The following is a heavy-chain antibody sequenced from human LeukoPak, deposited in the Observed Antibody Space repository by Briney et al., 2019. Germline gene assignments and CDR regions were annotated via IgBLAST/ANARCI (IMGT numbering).Heavy chain of an antibody. Sequence: GRSLRLSCAASGFTFSSYGMHWVRQAPGKGLEWVAVISYDGSNKYYADSVKGRFTISRDNSKNTLYLQMNSLRAEDTAVYYCAKEGGVIQLWFDYWGQGTLVTVSS. D-gene: IGHD5-18*01. CDR2: ISYDGSNK. J-gene: IGHJ4*02. CDR3: AKEGGVIQLWFDY. CDR1: GFTFSSYG. V-gene: IGHV3-30*18.